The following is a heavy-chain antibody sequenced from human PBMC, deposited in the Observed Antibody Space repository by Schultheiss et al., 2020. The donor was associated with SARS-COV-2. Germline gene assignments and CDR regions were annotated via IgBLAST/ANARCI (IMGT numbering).Heavy chain of an antibody. D-gene: IGHD6-25*01. CDR3: ARDPGRSGELDY. J-gene: IGHJ4*02. Sequence: GESLKISCAASGFTFSNYAMNWVRQAPGKGLEWVALISYDGGNKYYADSVKGRFTISRDNSKNTLYLQMNGLRAEDTAVYYCARDPGRSGELDYWGQGTLVTVSS. CDR1: GFTFSNYA. CDR2: ISYDGGNK. V-gene: IGHV3-30-3*01.